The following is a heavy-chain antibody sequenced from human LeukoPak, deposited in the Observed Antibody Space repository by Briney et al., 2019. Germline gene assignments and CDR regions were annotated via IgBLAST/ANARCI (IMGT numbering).Heavy chain of an antibody. J-gene: IGHJ5*02. CDR2: IKQDGSEK. Sequence: PGGSLRLSCAASGFTFSSYWMSWVRQAPGKGLEWVANIKQDGSEKHYVDSVKGRFTISRDSAKNSLYLQMNSLRAEDTAVYYCARDDCSSISCYHNWFDPWGQGTLVTVSS. CDR1: GFTFSSYW. CDR3: ARDDCSSISCYHNWFDP. V-gene: IGHV3-7*01. D-gene: IGHD2-2*01.